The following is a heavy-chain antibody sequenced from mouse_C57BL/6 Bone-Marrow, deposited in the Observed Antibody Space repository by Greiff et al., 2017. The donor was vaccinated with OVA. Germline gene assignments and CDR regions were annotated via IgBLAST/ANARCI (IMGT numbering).Heavy chain of an antibody. J-gene: IGHJ4*01. CDR3: ASASYYDYYHAMDY. Sequence: QVQLQQSGPELVKPGASVKISCKASGYAFSSYWMNWVQQRPGQGLEWIGWIYPGDGDTNYNGKFKGKATLTADKSSRTAYMQLSSLTSEDSAVYVYASASYYDYYHAMDYWGRGTSVTVTS. D-gene: IGHD2-4*01. CDR1: GYAFSSYW. V-gene: IGHV1-82*01. CDR2: IYPGDGDT.